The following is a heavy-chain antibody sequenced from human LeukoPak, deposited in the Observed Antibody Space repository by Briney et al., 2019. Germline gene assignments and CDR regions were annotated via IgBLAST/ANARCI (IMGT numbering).Heavy chain of an antibody. CDR3: ARGGERGYCSSTSCYLFDY. J-gene: IGHJ4*02. CDR2: INPSGGST. V-gene: IGHV1-46*01. CDR1: GYTFTSYY. Sequence: ASVKVSCKASGYTFTSYYMHWVRQAPGQGLEWMGIINPSGGSTSYAQKFQGRVTMTRDTSTSTAYMELRSLRSDDTAVYYCARGGERGYCSSTSCYLFDYWGQGTLVTVSS. D-gene: IGHD2-2*01.